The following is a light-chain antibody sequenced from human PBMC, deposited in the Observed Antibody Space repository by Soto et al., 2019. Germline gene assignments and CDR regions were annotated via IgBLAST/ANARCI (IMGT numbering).Light chain of an antibody. CDR3: TSYAGSNSDV. J-gene: IGLJ1*01. CDR1: SSDIGGYTY. CDR2: EVS. Sequence: QSALTQPPSASGSPGQSVTISCTGTSSDIGGYTYVSWYQHHPGKAHKLMIYEVSKRPSGVPDRFSGSKSGNTAPLTVSGLQAEDEADYYCTSYAGSNSDVLGTGTKLNVL. V-gene: IGLV2-8*01.